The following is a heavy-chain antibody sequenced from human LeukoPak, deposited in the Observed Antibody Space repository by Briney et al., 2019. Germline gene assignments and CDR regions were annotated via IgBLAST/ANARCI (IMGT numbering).Heavy chain of an antibody. D-gene: IGHD6-25*01. CDR1: GLTVSNNY. Sequence: GGSLRLSCVVSGLTVSNNYMTWVRQAPGKGLEWVSLIFSGGGTYYADSVKGRFTISRDSSKNTLYLQMNSLRAEDTALYYCAGDPGAAAGHLWSWGQGTLVTVSS. CDR2: IFSGGGT. V-gene: IGHV3-66*01. CDR3: AGDPGAAAGHLWS. J-gene: IGHJ5*02.